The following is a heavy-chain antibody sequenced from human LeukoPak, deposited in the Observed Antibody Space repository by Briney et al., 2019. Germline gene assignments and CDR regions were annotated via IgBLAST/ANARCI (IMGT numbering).Heavy chain of an antibody. D-gene: IGHD1-26*01. CDR3: ARGQWELLPDTFDI. J-gene: IGHJ3*02. V-gene: IGHV4-59*01. Sequence: SETLSLTCTVSGGSISSYYWSWIRQPPGKGLEWIGYIYYSGSTNYNPSLKSRVTISVDTSKNQFSLKLSSVTAADTAMYYCARGQWELLPDTFDIWGQGTMVTVSS. CDR2: IYYSGST. CDR1: GGSISSYY.